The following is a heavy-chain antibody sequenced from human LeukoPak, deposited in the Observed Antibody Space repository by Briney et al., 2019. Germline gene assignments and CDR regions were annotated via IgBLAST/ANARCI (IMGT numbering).Heavy chain of an antibody. V-gene: IGHV3-7*03. CDR1: AFSFSNYW. J-gene: IGHJ4*02. D-gene: IGHD6-13*01. CDR2: IKQDGSEK. Sequence: GGSLRLFCAASAFSFSNYWMSWVRQAPGKGLEWVANIKQDGSEKYYVDSVKGRFTISRDNAKNSLYLQMRSLRAEDTAVYYCARIAAAGFDYWGQGTLVTVSS. CDR3: ARIAAAGFDY.